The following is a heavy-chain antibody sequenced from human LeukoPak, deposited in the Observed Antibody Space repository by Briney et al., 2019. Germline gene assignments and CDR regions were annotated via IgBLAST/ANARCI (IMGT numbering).Heavy chain of an antibody. V-gene: IGHV3-23*01. D-gene: IGHD6-19*01. CDR1: GLNFSNYG. CDR2: ITSDGST. CDR3: AKASRPGIAVAADY. J-gene: IGHJ4*02. Sequence: GGSLRLSCEASGLNFSNYGMSWVPPAPGKGLEWVSRITSDGSTYYADSVKGRFTISRDNSKNTLDLHMYSLRGHDTAVYSCAKASRPGIAVAADYWGQGTLVTVSS.